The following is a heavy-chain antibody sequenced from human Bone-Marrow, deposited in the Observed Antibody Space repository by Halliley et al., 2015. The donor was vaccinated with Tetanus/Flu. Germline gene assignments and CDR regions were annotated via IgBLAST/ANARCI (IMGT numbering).Heavy chain of an antibody. CDR2: ISTDGTTTI. CDR1: GFTFTDYY. V-gene: IGHV3-11*01. CDR3: ARVRKGSSWHGDH. J-gene: IGHJ4*02. Sequence: SLRLSCVASGFTFTDYYMSWIRQPPGKGLEWLSYISTDGTTTIRHAASVKGRFTTSRDNAKNSIFLHMDNLRAEDTAIYYCARVRKGSSWHGDHWGQGTLVTVSS. D-gene: IGHD6-13*01.